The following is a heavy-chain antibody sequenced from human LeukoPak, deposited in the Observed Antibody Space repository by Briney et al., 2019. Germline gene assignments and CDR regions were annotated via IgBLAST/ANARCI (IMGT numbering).Heavy chain of an antibody. J-gene: IGHJ4*02. V-gene: IGHV3-30*04. CDR1: GFTFSSYA. D-gene: IGHD3-16*01. CDR2: ISYDGSDK. CDR3: ATLGSSPFEN. Sequence: GRSLRLSCAASGFTFSSYAMYWVRQAPGKWLEWVAVISYDGSDKFYADSVKGRFTVSRDNSKNTLYLQMNSLRADDTAVYYCATLGSSPFENWGQGTLVTVSS.